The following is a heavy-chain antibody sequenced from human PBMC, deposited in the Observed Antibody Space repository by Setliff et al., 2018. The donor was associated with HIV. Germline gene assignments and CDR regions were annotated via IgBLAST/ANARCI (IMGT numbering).Heavy chain of an antibody. D-gene: IGHD3-22*01. CDR2: IKQDGSEN. CDR1: GFTFSSRW. CDR3: AIEAHSHDSNGFTVDY. Sequence: GGSLRLSCAASGFTFSSRWMTWVRQAPGKGLEWVANIKQDGSENYFVDSVKGRFTISRDNTRSSLFLHMDSLTAEDTAVYYCAIEAHSHDSNGFTVDYWGRGTLVTVSS. V-gene: IGHV3-7*01. J-gene: IGHJ4*02.